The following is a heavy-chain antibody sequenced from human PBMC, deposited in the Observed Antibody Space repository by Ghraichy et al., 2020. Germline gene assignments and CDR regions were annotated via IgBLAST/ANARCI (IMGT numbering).Heavy chain of an antibody. CDR3: AKLAVAGSLDYYYYYGMDV. Sequence: GGSLRLSCAASGFTFSSYEMNWVRQAPGKGLEWVSYISSSGSTIYYADSVKGRFTISRDNAKNSLYLQMNSLRAEDTAVYYCAKLAVAGSLDYYYYYGMDVWGQGTTVTVS. V-gene: IGHV3-48*03. D-gene: IGHD6-19*01. CDR1: GFTFSSYE. CDR2: ISSSGSTI. J-gene: IGHJ6*02.